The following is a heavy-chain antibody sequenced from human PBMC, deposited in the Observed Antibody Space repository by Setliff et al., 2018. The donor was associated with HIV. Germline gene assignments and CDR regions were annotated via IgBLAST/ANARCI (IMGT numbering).Heavy chain of an antibody. CDR3: ASLTRGYSGYDSARAFDY. CDR2: IYHSGST. Sequence: PSETLSLTCAVSGGSISSSNWWSWVRQPPGKGLEWIGEIYHSGSTNYNPSLKSRVTISVDKSKNQFSLKLSSVTAADTAVYYCASLTRGYSGYDSARAFDYWGHGTLVTVSS. J-gene: IGHJ4*01. CDR1: GGSISSSNW. D-gene: IGHD5-12*01. V-gene: IGHV4-4*02.